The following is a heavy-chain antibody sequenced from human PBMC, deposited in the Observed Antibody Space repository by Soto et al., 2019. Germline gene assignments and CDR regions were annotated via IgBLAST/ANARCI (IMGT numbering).Heavy chain of an antibody. V-gene: IGHV1-46*01. CDR2: IYPGGVNI. Sequence: ASVKVSFKAIGYSFTSHYMPWVLQAPGQGLEWMGTIYPGGVNIAYAQKLQGRVTMTTDTSTSTAYMELRSLRSDDTAVYYCARDGGVQARFDPWGQGTLVTVSS. CDR1: GYSFTSHY. CDR3: ARDGGVQARFDP. J-gene: IGHJ5*02. D-gene: IGHD2-8*02.